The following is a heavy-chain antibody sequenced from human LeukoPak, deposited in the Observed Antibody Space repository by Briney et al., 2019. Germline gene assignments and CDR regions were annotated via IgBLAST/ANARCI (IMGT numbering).Heavy chain of an antibody. CDR3: AKGGGGLQQWLDY. V-gene: IGHV3-23*01. J-gene: IGHJ4*02. CDR1: GFTFSSYA. Sequence: PGGSLRLSCAASGFTFSSYAMSWVRQAPGKGLEWVSAISGSGGSTYYADSVKGRFTISRDNSKNTLYLQMDSLRAEDTAVYYCAKGGGGLQQWLDYWGQGTLVTVSS. D-gene: IGHD6-19*01. CDR2: ISGSGGST.